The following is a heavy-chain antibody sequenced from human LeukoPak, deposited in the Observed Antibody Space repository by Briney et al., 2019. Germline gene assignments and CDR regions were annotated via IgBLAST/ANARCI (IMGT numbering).Heavy chain of an antibody. Sequence: GESLKISRKGSGYRLTSYWLVWVRQMPGKGLEGMAIIYPGDSDTRYSPSFQGQVTISADKSISTAFLQWSSLKDSDTAMYYCARQFDSCVSGDCSCYFDYWGQGTLVTVSS. CDR2: IYPGDSDT. J-gene: IGHJ4*02. D-gene: IGHD2-21*01. CDR3: ARQFDSCVSGDCSCYFDY. V-gene: IGHV5-51*01. CDR1: GYRLTSYW.